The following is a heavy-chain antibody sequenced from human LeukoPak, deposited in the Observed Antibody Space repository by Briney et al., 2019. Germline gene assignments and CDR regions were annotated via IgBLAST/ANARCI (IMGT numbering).Heavy chain of an antibody. Sequence: GGSLRLSCAASGFTFSSYAMSWVRQAPGKGLEWVSHISGSGYAIHHPGSVKGRFTISRDNAKNSLYLQMNSLRVEDSAVYYCARLSGTYSRGGDHWGQGTLVTVSS. J-gene: IGHJ4*02. CDR3: ARLSGTYSRGGDH. D-gene: IGHD1-26*01. CDR2: ISGSGYAI. CDR1: GFTFSSYA. V-gene: IGHV3-48*04.